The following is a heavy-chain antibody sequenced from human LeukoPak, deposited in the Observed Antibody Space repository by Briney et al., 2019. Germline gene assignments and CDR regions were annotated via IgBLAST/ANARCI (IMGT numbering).Heavy chain of an antibody. CDR2: MNQDGSEK. J-gene: IGHJ5*02. CDR1: GLTFNTYW. D-gene: IGHD3/OR15-3a*01. V-gene: IGHV3-7*03. Sequence: GGSLRLSCAASGLTFNTYWMSWVRQAPGKGLEWVAHMNQDGSEKYYVDSVKGRFTISRDNAKNSLYLQMNSLRAEDTAVYYCAKDQGRFLDSGGWFDPWGQGTLVTVSS. CDR3: AKDQGRFLDSGGWFDP.